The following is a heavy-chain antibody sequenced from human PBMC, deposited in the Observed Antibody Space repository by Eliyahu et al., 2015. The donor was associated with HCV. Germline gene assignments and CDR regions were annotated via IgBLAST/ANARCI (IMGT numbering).Heavy chain of an antibody. J-gene: IGHJ4*02. CDR2: ISSNGGST. V-gene: IGHV3-64*01. D-gene: IGHD3-10*01. CDR1: GFTFSSYA. CDR3: ARDYSSHYYGSGINDY. Sequence: EVQLVESGGGLVQPGGSLRLSCAASGFTFSSYAMHWVRQAPGKGLGYVSAISSNGGSTYYANSVKGRFTISRDNSKNTLYLQMGSLRAEDMAVYYCARDYSSHYYGSGINDYWGQGTLVTVSS.